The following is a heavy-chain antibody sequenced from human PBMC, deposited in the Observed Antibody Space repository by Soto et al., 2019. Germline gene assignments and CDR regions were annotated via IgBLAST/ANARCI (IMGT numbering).Heavy chain of an antibody. CDR1: GGTFSSYA. CDR2: IIPIFGTA. D-gene: IGHD2-15*01. J-gene: IGHJ6*02. V-gene: IGHV1-69*13. CDR3: ARDTPGGTEYYYYGMDV. Sequence: SVKVSCKASGGTFSSYAISWVRQAPGQGLEWMGGIIPIFGTANYAQKFQGRVTITADESTSTAYMELSSLRSEDTAVYYCARDTPGGTEYYYYGMDVWGQGTTVTVSS.